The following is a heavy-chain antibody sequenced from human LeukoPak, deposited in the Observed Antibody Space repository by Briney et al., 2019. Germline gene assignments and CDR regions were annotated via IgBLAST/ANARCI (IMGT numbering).Heavy chain of an antibody. V-gene: IGHV4-34*01. J-gene: IGHJ6*02. Sequence: SETLSLTCAVYGGSFSGYYWSWIRQPPGKGLEWIGEINHRGSTNYNPSLKSRVTISVDTSKNQFSLKLSSVTAADTAVYYCAREVTTDSYYGMDVWAKGPRSPSP. CDR1: GGSFSGYY. CDR3: AREVTTDSYYGMDV. CDR2: INHRGST. D-gene: IGHD4-17*01.